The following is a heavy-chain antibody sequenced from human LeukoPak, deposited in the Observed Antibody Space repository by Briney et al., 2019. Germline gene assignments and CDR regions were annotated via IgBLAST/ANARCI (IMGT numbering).Heavy chain of an antibody. CDR3: VRSAFHAGSGNYYDY. CDR1: GFTFSNYW. V-gene: IGHV3-74*03. J-gene: IGHJ4*02. Sequence: GGSLRLSCAASGFTFSNYWIHWVRQAPGKGLVWVSRIDNAGSITTYADSVKGRFTISRDNAENTLYLQMNGLRVEDTAVYYCVRSAFHAGSGNYYDYWGQGTLVTVSS. CDR2: IDNAGSIT. D-gene: IGHD3-22*01.